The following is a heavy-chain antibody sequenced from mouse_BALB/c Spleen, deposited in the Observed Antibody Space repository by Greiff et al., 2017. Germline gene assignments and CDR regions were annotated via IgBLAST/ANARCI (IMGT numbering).Heavy chain of an antibody. CDR1: GFTFSSYA. D-gene: IGHD2-1*01. CDR3: ARVEGNYNAMDY. CDR2: ISSGGSYT. J-gene: IGHJ4*01. V-gene: IGHV5-9-4*01. Sequence: EVKLMESGGGLVKPGGSLKLSCAASGFTFSSYAMSWVRQSPEKRLEWVAEISSGGSYTYYPDTVTGRFTISRDNAKNPLYLEMSSLRSEDTAMYYCARVEGNYNAMDYWGQGTSVTVSS.